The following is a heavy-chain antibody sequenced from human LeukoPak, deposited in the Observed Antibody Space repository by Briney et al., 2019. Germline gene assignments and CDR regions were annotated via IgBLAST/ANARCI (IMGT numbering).Heavy chain of an antibody. V-gene: IGHV1-18*01. Sequence: GSVNVSCTASGYTFTSYGISWGRQAPGQGLEGMGGISAYNGNTNYAQKLQRPVPMTTATSTSTAYMELRSLRSDDTAVYYCARDRPPRRPWGRGTLVTFPS. CDR2: ISAYNGNT. J-gene: IGHJ5*02. CDR1: GYTFTSYG. CDR3: ARDRPPRRP.